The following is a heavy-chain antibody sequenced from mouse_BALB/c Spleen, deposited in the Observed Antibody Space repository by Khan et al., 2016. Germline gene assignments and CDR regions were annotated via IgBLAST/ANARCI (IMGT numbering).Heavy chain of an antibody. CDR2: ISYSGST. CDR1: GYSITSDYA. D-gene: IGHD2-1*01. CDR3: ARSGNYYAMDY. V-gene: IGHV3-2*02. Sequence: EVQLVESGPGLVKTSQSLSLTCTVTGYSITSDYAWNWIRQFPGNKLEWMGYISYSGSTSYNPSLKSRIYITRDTSKNQFFLQLNSVTTEDTATYYCARSGNYYAMDYWGQGTSVTVSS. J-gene: IGHJ4*01.